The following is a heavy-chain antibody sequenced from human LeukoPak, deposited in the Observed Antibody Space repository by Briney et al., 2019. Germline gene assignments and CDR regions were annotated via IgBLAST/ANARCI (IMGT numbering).Heavy chain of an antibody. V-gene: IGHV4-31*03. CDR1: GGSITGGAYY. CDR2: IHYSGGT. CDR3: ARGLGHSYGYSFDY. J-gene: IGHJ4*02. D-gene: IGHD5-18*01. Sequence: PSQTLSLTCTVSGGSITGGAYYWTWIRQLPGKGLEWIGFIHYSGGTYYNPSLKSRVTISVDTSKNQFSLKLSSVTAADTAVYYCARGLGHSYGYSFDYWGQGTLVSVSS.